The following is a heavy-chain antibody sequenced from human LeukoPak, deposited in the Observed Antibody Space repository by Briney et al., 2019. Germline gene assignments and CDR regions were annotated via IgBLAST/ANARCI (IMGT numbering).Heavy chain of an antibody. CDR3: ARSGHYDSSGYYDFDS. CDR2: ISSTGTYI. D-gene: IGHD3-22*01. V-gene: IGHV3-11*01. J-gene: IGHJ4*02. CDR1: GFTFSDYY. Sequence: PGGSLRLSCAASGFTFSDYYMSWIRQAPGKGLEWVSYISSTGTYIYYADPVKGRFTISRDNAKNSLYLQMNSLRAEDTAVYYCARSGHYDSSGYYDFDSWGQGTLVTVSS.